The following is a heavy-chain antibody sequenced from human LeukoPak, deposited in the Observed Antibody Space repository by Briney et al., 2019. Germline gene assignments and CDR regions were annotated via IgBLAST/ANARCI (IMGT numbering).Heavy chain of an antibody. CDR3: ATGEDSNYYSMDV. Sequence: LETLSLTCTVSGGSISSYRWHWIRQPPGRGLEGIGYISYSGNTNYNPSLKSRVTISVDTSKNHFSLKLRSVTAADTAVYYCATGEDSNYYSMDVWGQGTTVTVSS. V-gene: IGHV4-59*08. CDR2: ISYSGNT. J-gene: IGHJ6*02. CDR1: GGSISSYR. D-gene: IGHD3-10*01.